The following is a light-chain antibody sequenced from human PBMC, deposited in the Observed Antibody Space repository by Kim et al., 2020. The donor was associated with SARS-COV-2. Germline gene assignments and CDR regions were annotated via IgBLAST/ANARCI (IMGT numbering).Light chain of an antibody. V-gene: IGKV3-20*01. J-gene: IGKJ2*01. CDR3: QQYGSSPPYT. Sequence: EIVLTQSPGTLSFSPGERATLSCRASQSLSNNYLARYQQKPGQAPRLLIYGASSRATGIPDRFSGSGSGTDFTLTISRLEPEDFAVYYCQQYGSSPPYTFGRGTKLEI. CDR1: QSLSNNY. CDR2: GAS.